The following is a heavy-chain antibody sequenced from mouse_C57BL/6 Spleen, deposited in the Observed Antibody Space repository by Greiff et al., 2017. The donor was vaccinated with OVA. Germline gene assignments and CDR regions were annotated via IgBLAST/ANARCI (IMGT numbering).Heavy chain of an antibody. CDR1: GYTFTSYW. Sequence: QVQLKQPGAELVKPGASVKLSCKASGYTFTSYWMHWVKQRPGRGLEWIGRIDPNSGGTKYNEKFKSKATLTVDKPSSTAYMQLSSLTSEDSAVYYCAREAYYYGSSPDVWGTGTTVTVSS. CDR2: IDPNSGGT. V-gene: IGHV1-72*01. D-gene: IGHD1-1*01. CDR3: AREAYYYGSSPDV. J-gene: IGHJ1*03.